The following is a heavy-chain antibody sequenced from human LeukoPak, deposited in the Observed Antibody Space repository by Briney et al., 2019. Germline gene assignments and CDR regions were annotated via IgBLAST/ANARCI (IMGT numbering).Heavy chain of an antibody. V-gene: IGHV4-39*01. CDR2: IYYSGST. CDR3: ARQGVYSSSWDYYYYVMDV. J-gene: IGHJ6*02. D-gene: IGHD6-6*01. Sequence: SETLSLTCTVSGGSISSATYYWGWIRQPPGKGLEWIGSIYYSGSTYYNPSLKSRVTISVDTSKNQFSLKLSSVTAADAAVYYCARQGVYSSSWDYYYYVMDVWGQGTTVTVSS. CDR1: GGSISSATYY.